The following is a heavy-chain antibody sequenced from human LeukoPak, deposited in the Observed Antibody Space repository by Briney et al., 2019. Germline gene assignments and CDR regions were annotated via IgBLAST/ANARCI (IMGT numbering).Heavy chain of an antibody. CDR3: ARDTSYSGYARNAFDI. Sequence: GGSLRLSCAASGFTFDDYGMSWVRHAPGKGLEWVSGINWNGGSTGYADSVKGRFTISRDNAKNSLYLQMNSLRAEDTALYYCARDTSYSGYARNAFDIWGQGTMVTVSS. D-gene: IGHD5-12*01. CDR2: INWNGGST. CDR1: GFTFDDYG. V-gene: IGHV3-20*04. J-gene: IGHJ3*02.